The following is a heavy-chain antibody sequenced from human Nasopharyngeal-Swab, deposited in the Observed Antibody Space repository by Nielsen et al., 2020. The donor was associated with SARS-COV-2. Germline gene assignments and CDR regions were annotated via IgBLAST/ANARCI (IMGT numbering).Heavy chain of an antibody. D-gene: IGHD6-13*01. CDR2: ISFDGSPH. CDR1: GFLLSYYA. Sequence: SLNTSCASSGFLLSYYALHLVRQAPGKGLEWVSLISFDGSPHYYADSVKCRFTISRDNSKNTLFLQMNSLRADDTAVYYCARDLSSSWYNYYYGLDVWGPGTTVTVAS. CDR3: ARDLSSSWYNYYYGLDV. V-gene: IGHV3-30-3*01. J-gene: IGHJ6*02.